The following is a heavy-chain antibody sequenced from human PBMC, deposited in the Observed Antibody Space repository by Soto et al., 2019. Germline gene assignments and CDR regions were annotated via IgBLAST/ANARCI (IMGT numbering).Heavy chain of an antibody. CDR3: AKDLFTMVPRADV. J-gene: IGHJ6*02. CDR2: ISGAGGNT. D-gene: IGHD2-8*01. Sequence: GGSLRLSCAASGFTFSNYAMGWVRQAPGTGLEWVSSISGAGGNTYYAESVKGRFTISRDNSKNALDLQMNILRSEDTAVYYCAKDLFTMVPRADVWGQGTTVTVSS. CDR1: GFTFSNYA. V-gene: IGHV3-23*01.